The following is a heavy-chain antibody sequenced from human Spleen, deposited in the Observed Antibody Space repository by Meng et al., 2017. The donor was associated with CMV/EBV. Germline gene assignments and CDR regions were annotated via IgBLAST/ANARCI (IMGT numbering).Heavy chain of an antibody. CDR1: GFTFSSYA. Sequence: GESLKISCAASGFTFSSYAMRWVRQAPGKGLVWVSRISSDGSSTNYADSVKGRFTISRDNTKNTLYLQMNSLRAEDTAVYYCARDRLSSYYDFGSASYARIHGVDVWGQGTTVTVSS. D-gene: IGHD3-3*01. V-gene: IGHV3-74*01. CDR2: ISSDGSST. CDR3: ARDRLSSYYDFGSASYARIHGVDV. J-gene: IGHJ6*02.